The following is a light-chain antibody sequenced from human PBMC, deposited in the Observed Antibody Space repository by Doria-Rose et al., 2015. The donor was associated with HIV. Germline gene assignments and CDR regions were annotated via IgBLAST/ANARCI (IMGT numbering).Light chain of an antibody. CDR3: HQYGTSWT. J-gene: IGKJ1*01. Sequence: TQSPGTLSLSPGERATLSCRASQSFSSTYLAWYQQKPGQAPSLLIYDGSTRATGIPDRFSASGSGTDFTLTINRLEPEDFAPYYCHQYGTSWTFGQETRVEI. CDR2: DGS. V-gene: IGKV3-20*01. CDR1: QSFSSTY.